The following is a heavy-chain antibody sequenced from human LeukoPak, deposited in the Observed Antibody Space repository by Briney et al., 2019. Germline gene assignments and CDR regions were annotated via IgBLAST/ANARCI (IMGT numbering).Heavy chain of an antibody. V-gene: IGHV4-4*07. Sequence: SETLSLTCTVSGDSISNFYWSWIRQPAGKGLEWIGRIYTSGSTNYNPSLKSRVTMSVDTSKNQFSLKLSSVTAADTAVYYCARDVLRYFDWLLYPTARFDYWGQGTLVTVSS. CDR3: ARDVLRYFDWLLYPTARFDY. D-gene: IGHD3-9*01. CDR2: IYTSGST. CDR1: GDSISNFY. J-gene: IGHJ4*02.